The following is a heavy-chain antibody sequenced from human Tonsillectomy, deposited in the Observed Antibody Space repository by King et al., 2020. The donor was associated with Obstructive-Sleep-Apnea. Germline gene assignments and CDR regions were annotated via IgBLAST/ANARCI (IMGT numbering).Heavy chain of an antibody. CDR3: ARVLGYCSSTTWGGDDY. V-gene: IGHV1-8*02. D-gene: IGHD2-2*01. CDR1: GYTFTSHD. Sequence: QLVQSGAEVKRPGASVKVSCKASGYTFTSHDINWVPQATGPGLEWMGWMKPHSGSEGFAPKFQGRVNMTRDTSISTAYMELSSLRSEDSAIYYCARVLGYCSSTTWGGDDYWGQGTLVTVSS. J-gene: IGHJ4*02. CDR2: MKPHSGSE.